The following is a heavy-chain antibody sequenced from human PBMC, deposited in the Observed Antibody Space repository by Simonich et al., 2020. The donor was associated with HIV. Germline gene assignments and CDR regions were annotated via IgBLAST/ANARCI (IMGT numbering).Heavy chain of an antibody. CDR1: GFSLSTSGVG. D-gene: IGHD3-22*01. CDR3: AHLYDSSGYYYVFFQH. J-gene: IGHJ1*01. Sequence: QITLKESGPTLVKPTQTLTLTCTFSGFSLSTSGVGVGWIRQPPGKALEWLALIYWNDDKRYSPALKSRLTITKDTSKNQVVLTMTNMDPVDTATYYCAHLYDSSGYYYVFFQHWGQGTLVTVSS. CDR2: IYWNDDK. V-gene: IGHV2-5*01.